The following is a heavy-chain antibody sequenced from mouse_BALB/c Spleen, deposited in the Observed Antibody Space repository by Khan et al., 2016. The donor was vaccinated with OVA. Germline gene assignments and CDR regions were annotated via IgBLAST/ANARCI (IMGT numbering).Heavy chain of an antibody. CDR2: INPSTGYT. CDR1: GYTFTTFW. J-gene: IGHJ3*01. V-gene: IGHV1-7*01. Sequence: QVQLKQSGAELAQPGASVKMSCKTSGYTFTTFWMHWVQQRPGQGLEWIGYINPSTGYTEYNQRFKDKATLTTDKSSSTAYIQLSRLTSDDSAVXYCSRRRLCGIFADWGQGTLVTVSA. D-gene: IGHD1-1*02. CDR3: SRRRLCGIFAD.